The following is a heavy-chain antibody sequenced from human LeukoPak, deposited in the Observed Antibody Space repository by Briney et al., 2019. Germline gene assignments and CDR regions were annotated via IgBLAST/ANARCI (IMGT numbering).Heavy chain of an antibody. CDR2: IYSSGSP. CDR3: ARRRELLRSNWYFDL. CDR1: GGSISGYY. Sequence: SETLSLTCTVSGGSISGYYWSWIRQPPGKGLEWIGYIYSSGSPNYTPSLKSRVTISVDTSKNQFSLMLKSVTAADTAVYYCARRRELLRSNWYFDLWGRGTLVTVSS. D-gene: IGHD1-26*01. J-gene: IGHJ2*01. V-gene: IGHV4-59*01.